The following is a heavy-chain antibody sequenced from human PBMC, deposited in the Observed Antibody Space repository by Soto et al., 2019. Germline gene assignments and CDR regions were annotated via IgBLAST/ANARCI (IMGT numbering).Heavy chain of an antibody. J-gene: IGHJ5*02. CDR2: IYYSGST. CDR3: ARTPLITIFGVVIPTGWFDP. D-gene: IGHD3-3*01. Sequence: SETLSLTCTVSGGSISSGGYYWSWIRQHPGKGLEWIGYIYYSGSTYYNPSLKSRVTISVDTSKNQFSLKLSSVTAADTAVYYCARTPLITIFGVVIPTGWFDPWGQGTLVTVSS. CDR1: GGSISSGGYY. V-gene: IGHV4-31*03.